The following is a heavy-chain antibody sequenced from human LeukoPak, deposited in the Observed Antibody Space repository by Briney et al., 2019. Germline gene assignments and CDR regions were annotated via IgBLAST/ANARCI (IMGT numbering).Heavy chain of an antibody. V-gene: IGHV3-21*01. CDR3: ARDWGGYGLDV. Sequence: GGSLRLSCAASGFAFYDYSMNWVRQAPGKGLEWVSTISSRSSDIYYADSVRGRLTISTDNAKNSLYLQMNSLRVEDTAVYYCARDWGGYGLDVWGQGTTVTVSS. CDR1: GFAFYDYS. J-gene: IGHJ6*02. CDR2: ISSRSSDI. D-gene: IGHD3-16*01.